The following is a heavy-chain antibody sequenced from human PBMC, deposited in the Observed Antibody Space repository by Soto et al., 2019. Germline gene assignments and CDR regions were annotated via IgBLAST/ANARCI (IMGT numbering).Heavy chain of an antibody. D-gene: IGHD6-19*01. CDR2: IYWDDDK. CDR3: AHRSGAVAGTFFVY. CDR1: GFSLSTSGVG. V-gene: IGHV2-5*02. J-gene: IGHJ4*02. Sequence: QITLKESGPTLVKPTQTLTLTCTFSGFSLSTSGVGVGWIRQPPGKALEWLALIYWDDDKRYSPSLKSRLTITKDTSKNQVVLTMTNMDPVDTATYYCAHRSGAVAGTFFVYWGQGTLVTVSS.